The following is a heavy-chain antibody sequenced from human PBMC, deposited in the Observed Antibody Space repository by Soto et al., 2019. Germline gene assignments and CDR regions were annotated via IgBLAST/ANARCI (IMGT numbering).Heavy chain of an antibody. CDR2: ISNSGTA. D-gene: IGHD3-10*01. Sequence: SETLSLTCTVSVGSMIGYSWSWIRQPPGRGLEWIGHISNSGTANYSPSLKSRLTMSVDTSKNQISLKVTSVTAADTAVYYCASSGAGSGDYWGQGILVTVSS. V-gene: IGHV4-59*01. J-gene: IGHJ4*02. CDR1: VGSMIGYS. CDR3: ASSGAGSGDY.